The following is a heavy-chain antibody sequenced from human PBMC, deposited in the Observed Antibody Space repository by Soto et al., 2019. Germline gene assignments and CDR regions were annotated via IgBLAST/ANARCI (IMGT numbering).Heavy chain of an antibody. D-gene: IGHD6-25*01. CDR3: ASRRVGFPFDY. CDR2: IYYTGST. Sequence: PLQPQSLTSTVSCVTSGSYCGNWIRQTPGKGLEWIGYIYYTGSTYYNPSLRSRVTMSIDTSQSQFSLNLASVTTADSAVYYCASRRVGFPFDYWGQGPLVSVSS. V-gene: IGHV4-59*01. J-gene: IGHJ4*02. CDR1: CVTSGSYC.